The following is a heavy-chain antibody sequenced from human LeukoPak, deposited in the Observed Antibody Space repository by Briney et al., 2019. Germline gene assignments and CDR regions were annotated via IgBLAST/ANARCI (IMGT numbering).Heavy chain of an antibody. V-gene: IGHV3-9*01. CDR2: ITWNRGSI. J-gene: IGHJ6*02. D-gene: IGHD3-10*01. CDR3: AKDIGKFGALFADEFHHYYGMDV. CDR1: GFNFDEYA. Sequence: PGRSLRLSCAASGFNFDEYAMHWVRQAPGKGLEWVSGITWNRGSIGYADSVRGRFTISRDNAKNPLYLQMDSLRPEDTALYYCAKDIGKFGALFADEFHHYYGMDVWGPRTTVTVSS.